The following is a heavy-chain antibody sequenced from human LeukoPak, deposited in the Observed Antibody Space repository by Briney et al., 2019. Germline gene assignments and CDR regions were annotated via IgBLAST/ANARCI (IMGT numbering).Heavy chain of an antibody. Sequence: SETLSLTCTVSGGSISSYYWSWIRQPPGKGLEWIGYIYYSGSTNYNPSLKSRVTISVDTSKNQFSLKLSSVTAADTAVYYCASRYSSGWEPDWGQGTLVTVSS. CDR3: ASRYSSGWEPD. V-gene: IGHV4-59*12. CDR2: IYYSGST. D-gene: IGHD6-19*01. CDR1: GGSISSYY. J-gene: IGHJ4*02.